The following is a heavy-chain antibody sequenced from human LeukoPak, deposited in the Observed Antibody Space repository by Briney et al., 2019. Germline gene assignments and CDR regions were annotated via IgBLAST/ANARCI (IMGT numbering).Heavy chain of an antibody. D-gene: IGHD3-10*01. V-gene: IGHV3-7*01. Sequence: PGGSLRLSCAASGFTFSSYWMSWVRQAPGKGLEWVANIKQDGSEKYYVDSVKGRFTISRDNAKKSVYLQMNSLRAEDTAVYYCARDLMAWFGELLPPAWGQGTLVTVSS. CDR1: GFTFSSYW. CDR2: IKQDGSEK. CDR3: ARDLMAWFGELLPPA. J-gene: IGHJ4*02.